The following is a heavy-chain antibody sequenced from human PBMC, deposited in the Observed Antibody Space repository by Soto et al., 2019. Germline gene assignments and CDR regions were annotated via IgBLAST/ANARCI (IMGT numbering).Heavy chain of an antibody. J-gene: IGHJ4*02. Sequence: LRLYCAASGFTFSSYAMHWVRQAPGKGLEWVAVISYDGSNKYYADSVKGRFTISRDNSKNTLYLQMNSLRAEVTAVYYCAVGLAAAAEYYFDYWGQGTLVTVSS. CDR2: ISYDGSNK. CDR1: GFTFSSYA. CDR3: AVGLAAAAEYYFDY. D-gene: IGHD6-13*01. V-gene: IGHV3-30-3*01.